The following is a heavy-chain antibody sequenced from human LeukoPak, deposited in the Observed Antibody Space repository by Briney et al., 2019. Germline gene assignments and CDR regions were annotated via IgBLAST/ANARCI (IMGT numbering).Heavy chain of an antibody. CDR2: INPNSGGT. D-gene: IGHD3-10*01. CDR1: GYTFTGYY. CDR3: ARDRGAGWFGEPDY. V-gene: IGHV1-2*04. J-gene: IGHJ4*02. Sequence: ASVKVSCKASGYTFTGYYMHWVRQAPGQGLEWMGWINPNSGGTNYAQKFQGWVTMTRDTSISTAYMELSRLRSDDTAVYYCARDRGAGWFGEPDYWGQGTLVTVSS.